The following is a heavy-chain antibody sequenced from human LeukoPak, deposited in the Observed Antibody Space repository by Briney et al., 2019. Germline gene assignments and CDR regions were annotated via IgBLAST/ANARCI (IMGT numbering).Heavy chain of an antibody. D-gene: IGHD2-15*01. CDR3: ARIHRYCSGGACYVLDN. CDR2: VYYSGST. CDR1: GVSVSGYY. Sequence: SETLSLTCVVSGVSVSGYYWGWIRQPPGRGLEWIGYVYYSGSTNYNPSFKNRITISVDTSRNQFSLQLSSVTAADTAVYYCARIHRYCSGGACYVLDNWGQGTLVAVSS. J-gene: IGHJ4*02. V-gene: IGHV4-59*02.